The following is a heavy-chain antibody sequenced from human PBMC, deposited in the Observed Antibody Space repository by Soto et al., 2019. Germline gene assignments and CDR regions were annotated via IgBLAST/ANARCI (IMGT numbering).Heavy chain of an antibody. D-gene: IGHD1-26*01. J-gene: IGHJ1*01. CDR3: ATWEERYFQD. V-gene: IGHV3-30*04. CDR2: ISHDGSHK. CDR1: GFTFNSFT. Sequence: HVQLVESGGGVVQPGRSLRLSCEASGFTFNSFTMHWVRQAPGKGLEWVAVISHDGSHKYTADSVKGRFTISRDDSKNALYLQMNSLRVEETAIYYCATWEERYFQDWGQGTLFTVSS.